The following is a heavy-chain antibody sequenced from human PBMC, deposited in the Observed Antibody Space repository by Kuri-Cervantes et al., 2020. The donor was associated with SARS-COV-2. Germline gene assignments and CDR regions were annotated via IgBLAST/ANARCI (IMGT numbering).Heavy chain of an antibody. D-gene: IGHD3-22*01. V-gene: IGHV4-59*12. J-gene: IGHJ4*02. CDR2: MDFRGTT. Sequence: SETLSLTCTVSGGSISSYYWTWIRQPPGKGLKWIGYMDFRGTTNPNPSLKSRVTLSVDTSKNQFSLKLSSVTAADTAVYYCARLTGGYSDYFDSWGQGTLVTVSS. CDR3: ARLTGGYSDYFDS. CDR1: GGSISSYY.